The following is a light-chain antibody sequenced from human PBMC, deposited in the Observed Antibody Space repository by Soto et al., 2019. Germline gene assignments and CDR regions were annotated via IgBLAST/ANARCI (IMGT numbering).Light chain of an antibody. J-gene: IGKJ1*01. CDR2: AAS. Sequence: DIQMTQSPSSLSASVGDRVTITCRARQGINNYLVWYQQIPGKVPKLLIYAASTLQSGVPSRFSGSGSGTDFTLNIRGLQPEDVATYYCQNYNGAPWTFGQGTKVEIK. V-gene: IGKV1-27*01. CDR1: QGINNY. CDR3: QNYNGAPWT.